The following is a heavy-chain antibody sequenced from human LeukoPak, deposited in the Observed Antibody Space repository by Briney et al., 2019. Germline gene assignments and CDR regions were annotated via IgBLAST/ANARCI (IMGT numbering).Heavy chain of an antibody. J-gene: IGHJ3*02. D-gene: IGHD2-21*02. V-gene: IGHV4-34*01. Sequence: SETLSLTCAVYGGSFSGYYWSWIRQPPGKGLEWIGEINHSGSTNYNPSLKSRVTISVDTSKNQFSLKLSSVTAADTAVYYCARGGYGDWFRDGAVGDAFDIWGQGTMVTVSS. CDR1: GGSFSGYY. CDR3: ARGGYGDWFRDGAVGDAFDI. CDR2: INHSGST.